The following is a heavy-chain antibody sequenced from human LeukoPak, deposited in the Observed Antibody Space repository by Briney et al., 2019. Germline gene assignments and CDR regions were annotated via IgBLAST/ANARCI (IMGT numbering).Heavy chain of an antibody. J-gene: IGHJ6*02. CDR2: IYYSGST. Sequence: SETLSLTCTVSGGSISSGGYYWSWIRQHPGKGLEWIGYIYYSGSTYYNPSLKSRVTISVDTSKNQFSLKLSSVTAADTAVYYCASRAGLRYFDWSNYYYYGMDVWGQGTTVTVSS. V-gene: IGHV4-31*03. CDR1: GGSISSGGYY. D-gene: IGHD3-9*01. CDR3: ASRAGLRYFDWSNYYYYGMDV.